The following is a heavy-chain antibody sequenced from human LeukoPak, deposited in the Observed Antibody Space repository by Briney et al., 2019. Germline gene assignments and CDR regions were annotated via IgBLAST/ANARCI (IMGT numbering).Heavy chain of an antibody. CDR1: GFTFSNAW. D-gene: IGHD2-15*01. V-gene: IGHV3-15*01. CDR2: IKSKTDGWTT. Sequence: GGSLRLSCAASGFTFSNAWMSWVRQAPGKGLEWVGRIKSKTDGWTTDYAAPVKGRFTISRDDSKNTLYLQMNSLKTEDTAVYYCTTVGYCSGVSCYDLHDAFDIWGQGTMVTVSS. J-gene: IGHJ3*02. CDR3: TTVGYCSGVSCYDLHDAFDI.